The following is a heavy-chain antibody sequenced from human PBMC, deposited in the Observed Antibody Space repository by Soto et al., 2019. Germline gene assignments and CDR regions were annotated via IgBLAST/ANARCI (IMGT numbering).Heavy chain of an antibody. Sequence: TGGSLRLSCAASGFTFSNYWMHWVRQAPGKGLVWVSRINSDGSSTTYADSVKGRFTISRDNAKNTLYLQMNSLRAEDTAVYYCARVSPYDSTGYPFDYWGQGTLVTVSS. CDR1: GFTFSNYW. D-gene: IGHD3-22*01. V-gene: IGHV3-74*03. CDR2: INSDGSST. CDR3: ARVSPYDSTGYPFDY. J-gene: IGHJ4*02.